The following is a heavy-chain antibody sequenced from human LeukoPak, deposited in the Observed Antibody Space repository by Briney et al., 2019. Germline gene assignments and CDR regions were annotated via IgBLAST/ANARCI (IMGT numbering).Heavy chain of an antibody. CDR1: GFSFSNHY. D-gene: IGHD3-9*01. V-gene: IGHV3-7*01. Sequence: PGGSLRLSCTASGFSFSNHYMRWIRQAPGKGLEWVANINEDGSNKWHLGSVKGRFTVSRDNARNSLYLQMNSLRVEDTAVYYCTRVIVAAPGYFDYFDFWGQGVLVNVSS. CDR3: TRVIVAAPGYFDYFDF. J-gene: IGHJ4*02. CDR2: INEDGSNK.